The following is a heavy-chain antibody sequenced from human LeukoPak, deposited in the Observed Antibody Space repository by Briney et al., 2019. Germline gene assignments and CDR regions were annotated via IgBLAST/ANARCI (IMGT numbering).Heavy chain of an antibody. Sequence: SDTLSLTCTVSGASISSYYWSWIRQPPGKGLEWIGHIFASGSTNYNPSLKSRVTVSVDTSKNHLSLKLISVTAADTAVYYCARQGFSVAGKRSWFDPWGQGTLVTVSS. J-gene: IGHJ5*02. CDR3: ARQGFSVAGKRSWFDP. CDR1: GASISSYY. CDR2: IFASGST. V-gene: IGHV4-4*09. D-gene: IGHD6-19*01.